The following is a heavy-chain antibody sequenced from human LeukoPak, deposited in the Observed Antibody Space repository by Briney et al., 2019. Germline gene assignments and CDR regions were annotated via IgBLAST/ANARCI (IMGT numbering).Heavy chain of an antibody. CDR3: AKDQGGSYYYGMDV. J-gene: IGHJ6*02. D-gene: IGHD1-26*01. CDR1: GFTFSSYG. Sequence: PGRSQRLSCAASGFTFSSYGMHWVRQAPGKGLEWVAVISYDGSNKYYADSVKGRFTISRDNSKNTLYLQMNSLRAEDTAVYYCAKDQGGSYYYGMDVWGQGTTVTVSS. V-gene: IGHV3-30*18. CDR2: ISYDGSNK.